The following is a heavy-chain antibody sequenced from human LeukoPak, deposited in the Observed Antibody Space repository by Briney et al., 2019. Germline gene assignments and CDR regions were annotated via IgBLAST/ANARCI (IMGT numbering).Heavy chain of an antibody. CDR1: GFTFSSYA. V-gene: IGHV3-23*01. J-gene: IGHJ4*02. D-gene: IGHD3-10*01. Sequence: GGSLRLSCAASGFTFSSYAMTWVRQAPGRGLEWVSAISGSGGSTYYADSVKGRFIISRDNSKNTLYLQMNSMRAEDTAVYYWAKWGDIGRGYFDYWGQGTLVTVSS. CDR3: AKWGDIGRGYFDY. CDR2: ISGSGGST.